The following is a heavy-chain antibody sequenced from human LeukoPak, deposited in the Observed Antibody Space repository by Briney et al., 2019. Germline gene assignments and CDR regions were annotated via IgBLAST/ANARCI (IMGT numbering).Heavy chain of an antibody. J-gene: IGHJ4*02. V-gene: IGHV3-9*01. CDR3: QKAAYDILTGYSDY. CDR2: ISWNSGSI. CDR1: GFTFDYYA. Sequence: GGSLRLSCSASGFTFDYYAMHCFRQAAGKVLELVSGISWNSGSIGYADSVKGRFTISRDNAKNSLYLQMNSLRAEDTVFFYRQKAAYDILTGYSDYWGQGTLVTVSS. D-gene: IGHD3-9*01.